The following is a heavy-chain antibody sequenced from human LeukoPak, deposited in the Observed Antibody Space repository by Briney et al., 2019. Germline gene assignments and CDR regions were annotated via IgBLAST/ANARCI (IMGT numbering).Heavy chain of an antibody. J-gene: IGHJ4*02. V-gene: IGHV3-64*01. D-gene: IGHD3-10*01. Sequence: GGSLRLSCAASGFTFSAYAMHWVRQAPGKGLEYVSAIKNNGGGTYYASSVQGRFTVSRDNSRSTLYLQMDSLRPDDMAIYYCARVQSTVRGIQGPFDLWGQGTLVTVS. CDR3: ARVQSTVRGIQGPFDL. CDR2: IKNNGGGT. CDR1: GFTFSAYA.